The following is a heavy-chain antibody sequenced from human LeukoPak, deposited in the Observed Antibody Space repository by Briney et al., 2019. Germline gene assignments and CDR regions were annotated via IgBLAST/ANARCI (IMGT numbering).Heavy chain of an antibody. CDR1: GYTFTSYA. Sequence: ASVKVSCKASGYTFTSYAMNWVRQAPGQGLEWMGWINTNTGNPTYAQGFTGQFVFSLDTSVSTAYLQISSLKAEDTAVYYCAREGSHLTYYYDSSGYFFDYWGQGTLATVSS. J-gene: IGHJ4*02. V-gene: IGHV7-4-1*02. CDR3: AREGSHLTYYYDSSGYFFDY. D-gene: IGHD3-22*01. CDR2: INTNTGNP.